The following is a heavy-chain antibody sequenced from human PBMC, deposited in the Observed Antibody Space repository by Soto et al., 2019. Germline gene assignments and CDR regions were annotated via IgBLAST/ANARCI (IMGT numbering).Heavy chain of an antibody. CDR1: GFTFSSYG. J-gene: IGHJ4*02. V-gene: IGHV3-33*01. CDR3: ARGAFGSYYVDY. D-gene: IGHD3-10*01. CDR2: IWYDGSNK. Sequence: GGSLRLSCAASGFTFSSYGMHWVRQAPGKGLEWVAVIWYDGSNKYYADSVKGRFTISRDNSKNTLYLQMNSLRAEDTAVYYYARGAFGSYYVDYWGQGTLVTVSS.